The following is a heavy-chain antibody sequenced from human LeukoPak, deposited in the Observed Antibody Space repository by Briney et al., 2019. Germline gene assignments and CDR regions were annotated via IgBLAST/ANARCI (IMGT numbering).Heavy chain of an antibody. CDR2: INHSGST. V-gene: IGHV4-34*01. Sequence: SETLSLTCAVYGGSFSGYYWSWIRQPPGKGLEWIGEINHSGSTNYNPSLKSRVTISVDTSKNQFSLKLSSVTAADTAVYYCARVEDRSGSPFYYFDYWGQGTLVTVSS. J-gene: IGHJ4*02. CDR1: GGSFSGYY. D-gene: IGHD1-26*01. CDR3: ARVEDRSGSPFYYFDY.